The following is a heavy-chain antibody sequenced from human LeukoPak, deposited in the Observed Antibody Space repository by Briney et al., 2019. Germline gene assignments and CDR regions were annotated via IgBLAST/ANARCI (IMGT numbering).Heavy chain of an antibody. J-gene: IGHJ4*02. D-gene: IGHD3-22*01. CDR2: ISRDGSNK. V-gene: IGHV3-30*03. CDR1: GFTFSSYG. Sequence: PGGSLRLSCAASGFTFSSYGMHWVRQAPGKGLEWVAAISRDGSNKFYADSVKGRFTISRDNSKNTMYLQMNSLRAEDTAVYYCFAGYYDSSGSYFDYWGQGTLVTVSS. CDR3: FAGYYDSSGSYFDY.